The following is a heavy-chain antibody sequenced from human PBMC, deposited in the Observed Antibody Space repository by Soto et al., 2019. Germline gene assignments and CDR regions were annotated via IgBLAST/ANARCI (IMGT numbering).Heavy chain of an antibody. CDR2: IFHSGST. CDR3: ASLPYYYGSGSYYGMDV. Sequence: SETLSITCAVSGCSICSGGYAWSWLRQPPGKGLEWIGYIFHSGSTYYNPSLKSRVTISVDRSKNQFSLKLSSVTAADTAVYYCASLPYYYGSGSYYGMDVWGQGTTVTVSS. J-gene: IGHJ6*02. V-gene: IGHV4-30-2*01. CDR1: GCSICSGGYA. D-gene: IGHD3-10*01.